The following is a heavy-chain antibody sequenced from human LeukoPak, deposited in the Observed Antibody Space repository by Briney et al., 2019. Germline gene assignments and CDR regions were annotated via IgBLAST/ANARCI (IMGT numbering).Heavy chain of an antibody. CDR1: GFTFSSYG. Sequence: PGGSLRLSCAASGFTFSSYGMHWVRQAPGKGLEGVAVIWYDGSNKYYADSVKGRFTISRDNSKNTLYLQMNSLRAEDTAVYYCARDICGGDCYSFDYWGQGTLVTVSS. V-gene: IGHV3-33*01. CDR3: ARDICGGDCYSFDY. CDR2: IWYDGSNK. D-gene: IGHD2-21*02. J-gene: IGHJ4*02.